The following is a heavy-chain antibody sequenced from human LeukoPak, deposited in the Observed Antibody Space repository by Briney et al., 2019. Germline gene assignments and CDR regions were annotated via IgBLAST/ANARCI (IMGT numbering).Heavy chain of an antibody. CDR3: AKELRYSSGYCEIDY. D-gene: IGHD3-22*01. J-gene: IGHJ4*02. Sequence: GGSLRLSCTASGFTFSTYSMHCPRQAPGKGLEWVAVLSYDGSNKYYADSEKGRFTISRDNSKISVYLQMNSLRAEDTAVYYCAKELRYSSGYCEIDYWGQGTLVTVSS. CDR1: GFTFSTYS. CDR2: LSYDGSNK. V-gene: IGHV3-30*04.